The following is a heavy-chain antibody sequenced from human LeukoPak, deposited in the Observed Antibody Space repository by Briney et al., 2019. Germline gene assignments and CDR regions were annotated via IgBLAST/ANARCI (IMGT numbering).Heavy chain of an antibody. CDR1: GFFFSDYS. J-gene: IGHJ4*02. V-gene: IGHV3-21*01. CDR3: AREGSGSLVDY. Sequence: GGSLRLSCGVSGFFFSDYSMNWVRQAPGKGLEWVSSISSSSSYIYYADSVKGRFTISRDNAKNSLYLQMNSLRAEDTAVYYCAREGSGSLVDYWGQGTLVTVSS. D-gene: IGHD5-12*01. CDR2: ISSSSSYI.